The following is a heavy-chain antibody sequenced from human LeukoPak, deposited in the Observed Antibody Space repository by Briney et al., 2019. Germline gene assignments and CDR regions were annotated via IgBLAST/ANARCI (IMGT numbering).Heavy chain of an antibody. Sequence: GGSLRLSCAASRFTFSSYAVSWVRQAAGKGLEWVSDISGSGGSTYYADSVKGRFTISRDNAKNTLYLQMNSLRAEDTAVYYCTRGGVDYWGQGALVTVSS. D-gene: IGHD3-16*01. CDR3: TRGGVDY. CDR1: RFTFSSYA. J-gene: IGHJ4*02. CDR2: ISGSGGST. V-gene: IGHV3-23*01.